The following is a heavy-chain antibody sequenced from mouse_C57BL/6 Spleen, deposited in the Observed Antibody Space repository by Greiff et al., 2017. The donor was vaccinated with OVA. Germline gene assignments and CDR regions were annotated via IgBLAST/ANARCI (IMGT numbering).Heavy chain of an antibody. CDR3: ARSDDYDDWYFDV. V-gene: IGHV1-7*01. D-gene: IGHD2-4*01. J-gene: IGHJ1*03. CDR2: INPSSGYT. CDR1: GYTFTSYW. Sequence: QVHVKQSGAELAKPGASVKLSCKASGYTFTSYWMHWVKQRPGQGLEWIGYINPSSGYTKYNQKFKDKATLTADKSSSTAYMQLSSLTYEDSAVYYCARSDDYDDWYFDVWGTGTTVTVSS.